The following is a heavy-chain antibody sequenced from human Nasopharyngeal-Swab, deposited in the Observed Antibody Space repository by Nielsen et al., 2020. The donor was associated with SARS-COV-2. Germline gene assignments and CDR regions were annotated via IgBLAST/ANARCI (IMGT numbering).Heavy chain of an antibody. V-gene: IGHV3-9*01. CDR2: INWNSGSI. Sequence: SLKISCAASGFTFDDYAMHWVRQAPGRGLEWVSAINWNSGSIAYVDSVKGRFTISRDNAKNSLYLQMNSLRPEDTAVYYCAKGSGSEWFYYYGMDVWGQGTTVTVSS. CDR1: GFTFDDYA. D-gene: IGHD3-3*01. CDR3: AKGSGSEWFYYYGMDV. J-gene: IGHJ6*02.